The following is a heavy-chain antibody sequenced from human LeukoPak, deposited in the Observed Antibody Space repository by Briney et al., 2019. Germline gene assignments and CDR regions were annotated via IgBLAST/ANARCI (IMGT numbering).Heavy chain of an antibody. CDR2: VNSDGSWT. D-gene: IGHD5-18*01. Sequence: GGSLRLSCAASGNYWMHWVRQAPGKGQVWVSHVNSDGSWTSHADSVKGRFTISKDNAKNTVYLQMNNLRTEDTAVYYCARDLQLWTTRDTRGWAQVGYWGQGTLVTVSS. V-gene: IGHV3-74*01. J-gene: IGHJ4*02. CDR1: GNYW. CDR3: ARDLQLWTTRDTRGWAQVGY.